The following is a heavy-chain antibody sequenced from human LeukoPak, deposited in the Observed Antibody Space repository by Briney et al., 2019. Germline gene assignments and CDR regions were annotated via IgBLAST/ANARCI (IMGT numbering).Heavy chain of an antibody. D-gene: IGHD6-19*01. J-gene: IGHJ4*02. V-gene: IGHV3-23*01. CDR3: ARRSGVAVAGAFDY. CDR2: ISGSGDST. Sequence: PGGSLRLSCAASGFTFSSYAMRWVRQAPGKGLEWVLGISGSGDSTYYADSVKGRFTISRDNSKNTLYLQMNSLRAEDTAVYFCARRSGVAVAGAFDYWGQGTLVTVSS. CDR1: GFTFSSYA.